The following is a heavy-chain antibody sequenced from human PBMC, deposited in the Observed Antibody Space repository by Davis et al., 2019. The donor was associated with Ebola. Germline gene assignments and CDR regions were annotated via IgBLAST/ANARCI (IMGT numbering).Heavy chain of an antibody. CDR2: IWHDGSNE. V-gene: IGHV3-33*01. CDR3: ARDVWFGELRSAALDI. Sequence: PGGSLRLSYSASGISFSSYAMDWVRQAPGKGLEWLAVIWHDGSNEKYADSVKGRFTMSRDNSKNTLYLEMNSLTAEDTAVYFCARDVWFGELRSAALDIWGQGTMVTVSS. D-gene: IGHD3-10*01. J-gene: IGHJ3*02. CDR1: GISFSSYA.